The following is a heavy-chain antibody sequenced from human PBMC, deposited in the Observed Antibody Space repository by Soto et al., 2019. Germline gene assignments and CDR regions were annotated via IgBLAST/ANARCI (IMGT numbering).Heavy chain of an antibody. CDR3: ARVYDFWSGYYYYMDV. CDR2: IYYSGST. J-gene: IGHJ6*03. D-gene: IGHD3-3*01. Sequence: PSETLSLTCTVSGGSISSYYWSWIRQPPGKGLEWIGYIYYSGSTNYNPSLKSRVTISVDTSKNQFSLKLSSVTAADTAVYYCARVYDFWSGYYYYMDVWGKGTTVTVSS. V-gene: IGHV4-59*01. CDR1: GGSISSYY.